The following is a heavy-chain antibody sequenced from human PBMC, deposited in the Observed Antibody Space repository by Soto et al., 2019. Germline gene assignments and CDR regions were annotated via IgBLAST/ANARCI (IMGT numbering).Heavy chain of an antibody. Sequence: QVQLVQSGAEVKKPGSSVKVSCKASGGTFSTYTITWVRQDPGQGLEWMGRIIPIIGIINYAQKFQGRVTITADKFTGTAYMELTRLRSDDTAVYYCAGDPDSHYNDSHASSYPWGQGTLVTVSS. CDR1: GGTFSTYT. CDR2: IIPIIGII. CDR3: AGDPDSHYNDSHASSYP. J-gene: IGHJ5*02. V-gene: IGHV1-69*08. D-gene: IGHD3-22*01.